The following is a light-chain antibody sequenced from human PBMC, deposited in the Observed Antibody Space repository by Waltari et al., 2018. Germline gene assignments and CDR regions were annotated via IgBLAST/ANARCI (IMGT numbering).Light chain of an antibody. CDR3: QSYDNRLSVVA. CDR1: SPNIGADYD. J-gene: IGLJ3*02. Sequence: QSVLTQPPSVSGAPGQSVTISCTGGSPNIGADYDVPWYQQPPGTVPKLLIYGNNNRPSGVPARFFGSKSGTSASLAITGLQAEDEADYYCQSYDNRLSVVAFGGGTKVTVL. CDR2: GNN. V-gene: IGLV1-40*01.